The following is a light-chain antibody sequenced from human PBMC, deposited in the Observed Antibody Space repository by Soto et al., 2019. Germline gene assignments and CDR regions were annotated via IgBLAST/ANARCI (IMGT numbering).Light chain of an antibody. CDR3: QQRSNWPPWT. Sequence: EIVMTQSPATLSLSPGERATLSCRASLSVNTYLAWYQQKPGHPPRLLIYDASNRAPGIPARFRGSGSGTDFTLTISSLEPEDFAVYYCQQRSNWPPWTFGRGTRVEIK. CDR1: LSVNTY. J-gene: IGKJ1*01. CDR2: DAS. V-gene: IGKV3-11*01.